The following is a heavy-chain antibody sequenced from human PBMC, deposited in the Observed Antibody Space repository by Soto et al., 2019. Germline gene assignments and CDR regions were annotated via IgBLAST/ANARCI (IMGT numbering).Heavy chain of an antibody. CDR3: ASHLSFRSGDGYPVLTY. J-gene: IGHJ4*02. CDR1: GYTFTSYG. V-gene: IGHV1-18*04. CDR2: ISAYNGKT. Sequence: QVQLVQSGAEVKKPGASVKVSCKASGYTFTSYGITWVRQAPGQGLERMGWISAYNGKTNYAQKLQGRVTMTTDTSTSTGYVELRSLRSDDAAVYYCASHLSFRSGDGYPVLTYWGQGTLVTVSS. D-gene: IGHD3-9*01.